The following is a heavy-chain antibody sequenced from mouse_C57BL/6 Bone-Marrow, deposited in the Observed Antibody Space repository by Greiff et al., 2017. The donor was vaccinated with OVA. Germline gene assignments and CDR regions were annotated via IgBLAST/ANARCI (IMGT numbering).Heavy chain of an antibody. CDR1: GYTFTSYW. D-gene: IGHD1-1*01. J-gene: IGHJ1*03. Sequence: QVQLQQPGTELVKPGASVKLSCKASGYTFTSYWMHWVKPRPGQGLEWIGNINPSNGGTNYNEKFKSKAPLTVDKSSSTAYMQLSSLRSEDSAVYYCARERAHYYGSSNWYFDVWGTGTTVTVSS. CDR3: ARERAHYYGSSNWYFDV. V-gene: IGHV1-53*01. CDR2: INPSNGGT.